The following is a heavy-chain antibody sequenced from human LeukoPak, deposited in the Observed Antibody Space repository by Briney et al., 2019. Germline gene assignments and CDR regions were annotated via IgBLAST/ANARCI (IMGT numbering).Heavy chain of an antibody. CDR3: ARGVAPSIAAAGTILSFDY. CDR1: GGSISSGSYY. D-gene: IGHD6-13*01. V-gene: IGHV4-61*02. J-gene: IGHJ4*02. Sequence: SETLSLTCTVSGGSISSGSYYWSWIRQPAGKGLEWIGRIYTSGSTNYNPSLKSRVTISIDTSKNQFSLELRSVPAADTAVYYCARGVAPSIAAAGTILSFDYWGQGTLVTVSS. CDR2: IYTSGST.